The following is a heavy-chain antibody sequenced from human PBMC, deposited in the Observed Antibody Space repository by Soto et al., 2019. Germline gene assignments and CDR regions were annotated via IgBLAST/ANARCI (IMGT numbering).Heavy chain of an antibody. CDR1: GYTLTELS. CDR3: ARDGLIAAAGLLQH. J-gene: IGHJ1*01. Sequence: ASVKVSCKVSGYTLTELSMHWVRQAPGKGLEWMGGFDPEDGETIYAQKFQGRVTMTGDTSTSTVYMELSSLRSEDTAVYYCARDGLIAAAGLLQHWGQGTLVTVS. V-gene: IGHV1-24*01. D-gene: IGHD6-13*01. CDR2: FDPEDGET.